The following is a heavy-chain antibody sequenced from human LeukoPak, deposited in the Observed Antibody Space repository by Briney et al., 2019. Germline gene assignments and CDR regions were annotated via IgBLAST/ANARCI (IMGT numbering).Heavy chain of an antibody. V-gene: IGHV1-69*04. CDR3: ARDAGFGGEYSNYNDY. CDR2: IIPILGIA. Sequence: GASVTVSCKASGGTFSSYAISWVRQAPGQGLEWMGRIIPILGIANYAQKFQGRVTITADKSTSTAYMELSSLRSEDTAVYYCARDAGFGGEYSNYNDYWGQGTLVTVSS. J-gene: IGHJ4*02. D-gene: IGHD3-10*01. CDR1: GGTFSSYA.